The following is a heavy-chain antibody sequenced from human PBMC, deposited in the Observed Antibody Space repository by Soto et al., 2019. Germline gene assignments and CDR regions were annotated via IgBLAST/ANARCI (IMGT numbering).Heavy chain of an antibody. CDR2: ISSSSSYI. V-gene: IGHV3-21*01. Sequence: GGSLRFSCAASGFTFSSYSMNWVRQAPGKGLEWVSSISSSSSYIYYADSVKGRFTISRDNAKNSLYLQMNSLRAEDTAVYYCARAVAGPDHFDYWGQGTLVTSPQ. D-gene: IGHD6-19*01. CDR3: ARAVAGPDHFDY. CDR1: GFTFSSYS. J-gene: IGHJ4*02.